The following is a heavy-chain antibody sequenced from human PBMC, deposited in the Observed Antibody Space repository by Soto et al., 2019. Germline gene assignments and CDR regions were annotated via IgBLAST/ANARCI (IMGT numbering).Heavy chain of an antibody. J-gene: IGHJ3*02. D-gene: IGHD4-4*01. CDR2: IYYSGST. Sequence: QLQLQESGPGLVKPSETLSLTCTVSGGSLSSSSYYWGWIRQPPGKGLEWIGSIYYSGSTYYNATLKCRVTISVDTSMTPVSLTLSAVTAADTAVYYGMHGSNLRSREAFDIWGQGTMVTVSS. CDR1: GGSLSSSSYY. CDR3: MHGSNLRSREAFDI. V-gene: IGHV4-39*01.